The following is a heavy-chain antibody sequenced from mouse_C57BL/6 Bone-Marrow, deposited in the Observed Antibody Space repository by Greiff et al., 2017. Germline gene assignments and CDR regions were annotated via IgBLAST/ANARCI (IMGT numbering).Heavy chain of an antibody. CDR3: ARGGLRRGRYFDY. Sequence: QVQLQQSGAELARPGASVKLSCKASGYTFTSYGISWVKQRTGQGLEWIGEIYPRSGNTYYNEKFKGKATLTADKSSSTAYMALRSLTSEDSAVYFCARGGLRRGRYFDYWGQGTTLTVSS. J-gene: IGHJ2*01. V-gene: IGHV1-81*01. CDR2: IYPRSGNT. D-gene: IGHD2-4*01. CDR1: GYTFTSYG.